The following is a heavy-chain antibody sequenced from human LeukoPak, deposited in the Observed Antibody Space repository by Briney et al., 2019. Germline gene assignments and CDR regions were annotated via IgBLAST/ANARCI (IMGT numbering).Heavy chain of an antibody. V-gene: IGHV3-20*04. CDR3: ARNPPPQYYYYYYMDV. D-gene: IGHD2/OR15-2a*01. CDR2: INWNGGST. Sequence: GGSLRLSCAASGFTFDDYGMSWVRQAPGKGLEWVSGINWNGGSTGYADSVKGRFTISRDNAKNSLYLQMNSLRADDTALYYCARNPPPQYYYYYYMDVWGKGTTVTISS. J-gene: IGHJ6*03. CDR1: GFTFDDYG.